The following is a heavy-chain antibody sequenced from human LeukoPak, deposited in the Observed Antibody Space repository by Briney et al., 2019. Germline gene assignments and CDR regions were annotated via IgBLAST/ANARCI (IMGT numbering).Heavy chain of an antibody. CDR3: AKDFGRSAYDRPFDY. V-gene: IGHV3-9*01. D-gene: IGHD5-12*01. J-gene: IGHJ4*02. CDR2: ISWNSGSI. Sequence: PGGSLRLSCAASGFTFDDYAMHWVRQAPGKGLEWVSGISWNSGSIAYADSAKGRFTISRDNAKNSLYLQMNSLRAEDTALYYCAKDFGRSAYDRPFDYWGQGTLVTVSS. CDR1: GFTFDDYA.